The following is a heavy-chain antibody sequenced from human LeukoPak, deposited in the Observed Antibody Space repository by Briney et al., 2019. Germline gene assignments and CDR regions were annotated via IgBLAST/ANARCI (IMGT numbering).Heavy chain of an antibody. D-gene: IGHD3-22*01. V-gene: IGHV1-18*01. J-gene: IGHJ4*02. CDR1: GYTFTSYG. CDR3: AREGDSSGYYPAYYFDY. CDR2: ISAYNGNT. Sequence: ASVKVSCKASGYTFTSYGISRVRQAPGQGLEWMGWISAYNGNTNYAQKLQGRVTMTTDTSTSTAYMELRSLRSDDTAVYYCAREGDSSGYYPAYYFDYWGQGTLVTVSS.